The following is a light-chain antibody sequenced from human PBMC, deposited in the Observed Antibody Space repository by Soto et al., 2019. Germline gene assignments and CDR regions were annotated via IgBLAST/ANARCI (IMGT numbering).Light chain of an antibody. Sequence: EIIITQAPAPPSLSPGERATLSCRASQSVSSYLAWYQQKPGQAPRLLIYDASNRATGIPDRFSGSGSGTDFTLTISRLEPEDFAVYYCQQYGSSGTFGQGTKVDIK. CDR3: QQYGSSGT. CDR2: DAS. CDR1: QSVSSY. V-gene: IGKV3-20*01. J-gene: IGKJ1*01.